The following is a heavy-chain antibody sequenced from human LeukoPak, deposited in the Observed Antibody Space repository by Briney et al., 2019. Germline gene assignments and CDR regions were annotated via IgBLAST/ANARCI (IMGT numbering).Heavy chain of an antibody. Sequence: PSQTLSLTCTVSGGSISSGDYYWSWIRQPPGKGLEWIGYIYYSGSTYYNPSLKSRVTISVDTSKNQFSLKLSSVTAADTAVYYCARELNQLIGSRWFGPWGQGTLVTVSS. CDR1: GGSISSGDYY. CDR2: IYYSGST. CDR3: ARELNQLIGSRWFGP. J-gene: IGHJ5*02. D-gene: IGHD2-2*01. V-gene: IGHV4-30-4*01.